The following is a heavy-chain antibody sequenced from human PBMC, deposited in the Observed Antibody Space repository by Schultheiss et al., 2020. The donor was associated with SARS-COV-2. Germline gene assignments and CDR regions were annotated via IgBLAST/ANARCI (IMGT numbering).Heavy chain of an antibody. D-gene: IGHD2-2*01. V-gene: IGHV1-69*02. CDR2: IIPILGIA. Sequence: SVKVSCKASGGTFSSYTISWVRQAPGQGLEWMGRIIPILGIANYAQKFQGRVTITADKSTSTAYMELSSLRSEDTAVYYCATSGGFVVVPAAIPIGAFDIWGQGTMVTVSS. J-gene: IGHJ3*02. CDR1: GGTFSSYT. CDR3: ATSGGFVVVPAAIPIGAFDI.